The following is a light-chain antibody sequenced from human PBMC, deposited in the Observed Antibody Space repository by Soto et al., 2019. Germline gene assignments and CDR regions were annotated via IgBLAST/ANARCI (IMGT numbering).Light chain of an antibody. CDR3: QTYGIGIVV. J-gene: IGLJ2*01. CDR1: SGHSSDA. Sequence: QPVLTQSPSASASLGASVKLTCTLSSGHSSDAIAWHQQQPEKGPRFLMNLNCDGSHTKGDGIPDRFSGSSSGAERYLTISGLQSEDEADYYCQTYGIGIVVFGGGTKLTVL. CDR2: LNCDGSH. V-gene: IGLV4-69*01.